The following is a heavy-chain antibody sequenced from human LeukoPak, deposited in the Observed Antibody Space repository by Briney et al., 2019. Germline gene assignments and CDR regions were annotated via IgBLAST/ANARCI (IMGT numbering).Heavy chain of an antibody. J-gene: IGHJ5*02. D-gene: IGHD6-19*01. CDR2: ISSSSSTI. Sequence: PGGSLRLSCAASGFTFSSYSMNWVRQAPGKGLEWVSYISSSSSTIYYADSVKGRFTISRDNAKNSLYLQMNSLRDEDTAVYYCARAGYSNGWYASWFDPWGQGTLVTVSS. V-gene: IGHV3-48*02. CDR3: ARAGYSNGWYASWFDP. CDR1: GFTFSSYS.